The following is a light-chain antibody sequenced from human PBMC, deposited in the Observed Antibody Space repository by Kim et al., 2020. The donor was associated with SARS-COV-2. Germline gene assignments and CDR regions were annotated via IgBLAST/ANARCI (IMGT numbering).Light chain of an antibody. CDR3: NSRDKSGDHVV. V-gene: IGLV3-19*01. CDR2: GKN. Sequence: ALGRTVRITSLGDSLSTYYASGYQQKPGQAPILVSYGKNNRPSGIPDRFSGSSCGNTASLTVTGAQAVDEADYYCNSRDKSGDHVVFGGGTQLTVL. CDR1: SLSTYY. J-gene: IGLJ2*01.